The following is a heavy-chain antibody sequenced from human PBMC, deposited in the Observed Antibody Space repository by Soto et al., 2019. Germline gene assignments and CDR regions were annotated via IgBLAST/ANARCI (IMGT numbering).Heavy chain of an antibody. CDR3: TRHSSSSSSGPYIDY. V-gene: IGHV3-73*01. Sequence: GGSLRLSCAASGFTFSGSAMHWVRQASGKGLEWVGRIRSKANSYATAYAASVKGRFTISRDDSKNTAYLQMNSLKTEDTAVYYCTRHSSSSSSGPYIDYWGQGTLVTVSS. D-gene: IGHD6-6*01. J-gene: IGHJ4*02. CDR2: IRSKANSYAT. CDR1: GFTFSGSA.